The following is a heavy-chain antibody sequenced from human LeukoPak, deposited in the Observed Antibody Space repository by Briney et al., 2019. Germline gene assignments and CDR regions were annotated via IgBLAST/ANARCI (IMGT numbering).Heavy chain of an antibody. D-gene: IGHD3-3*02. CDR3: ATSPRRALANWFDP. V-gene: IGHV4-59*01. CDR1: GGSISSYY. Sequence: SETLSLTCTVPGGSISSYYWSWIRQPPGKGLEWIGYIYYSGSTNYNPSLKSRVTISVDRSKNQFSLKLSSVTAADTAVYYCATSPRRALANWFDPWGQGTLVTVSS. J-gene: IGHJ5*02. CDR2: IYYSGST.